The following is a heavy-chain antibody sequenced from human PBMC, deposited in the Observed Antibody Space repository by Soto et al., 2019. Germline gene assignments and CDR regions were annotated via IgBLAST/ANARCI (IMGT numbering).Heavy chain of an antibody. CDR2: ISGSGGSI. CDR1: GFTFSTYA. CDR3: VKGYWKGDV. D-gene: IGHD1-1*01. V-gene: IGHV3-23*01. J-gene: IGHJ6*02. Sequence: EVQLLESGGGLVQPGGSLRLSCAAYGFTFSTYAMNWVRQAPGNGLEWVSAISGSGGSIHYADSVKGRFTISRDNSKNTLYLQMNSLGDEDTAVYHCVKGYWKGDVWGQGTTVTVSS.